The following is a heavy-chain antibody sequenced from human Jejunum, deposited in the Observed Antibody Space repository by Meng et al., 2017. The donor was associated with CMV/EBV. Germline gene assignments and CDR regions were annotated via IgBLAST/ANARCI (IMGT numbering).Heavy chain of an antibody. CDR3: ARDFWQQGYYYGMDV. CDR1: RFTISSSY. Sequence: SRFTISSSYMNWVRQAPEKGLEWVSIIYSGGSTYYADSVNGRFTISRDTSKNTLYLHMNSLRADDTAIYYCARDFWQQGYYYGMDVWGQGTTVTVSS. CDR2: IYSGGST. V-gene: IGHV3-53*01. D-gene: IGHD3-3*01. J-gene: IGHJ6*02.